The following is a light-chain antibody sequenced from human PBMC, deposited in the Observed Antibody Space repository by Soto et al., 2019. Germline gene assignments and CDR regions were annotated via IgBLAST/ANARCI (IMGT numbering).Light chain of an antibody. CDR2: DAS. Sequence: DLQLPQCPSTQSASIGDRVTITCRASQSINNWLAWYQQKPGKAPKFLIYDASNLESGVPSRFSGSASGTEFTLTISSLQPDDFATYCCQQYDYYPLTFGGGTKVDIK. CDR3: QQYDYYPLT. CDR1: QSINNW. J-gene: IGKJ4*01. V-gene: IGKV1-5*01.